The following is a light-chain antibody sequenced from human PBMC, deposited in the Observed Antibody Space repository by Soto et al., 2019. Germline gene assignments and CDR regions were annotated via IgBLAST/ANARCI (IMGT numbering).Light chain of an antibody. CDR2: DAS. Sequence: LSGRASQSISSHLAWYQQKLGQAPRLLIHDASNRATGIAARFSGSGSGTDFTLTISSLEPEDFAVYYCQQRSDWPRTFGQGTKVDIK. V-gene: IGKV3-11*01. J-gene: IGKJ2*01. CDR1: QSISSH. CDR3: QQRSDWPRT.